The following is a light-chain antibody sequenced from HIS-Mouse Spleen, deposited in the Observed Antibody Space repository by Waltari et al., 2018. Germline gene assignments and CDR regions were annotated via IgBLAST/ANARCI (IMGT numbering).Light chain of an antibody. CDR1: SSDVGSYHL. J-gene: IGLJ3*02. CDR2: EGS. Sequence: QSALTQPASVSGSPGQSITISCTGTSSDVGSYHLVPWYQQHPGKAPKLMIYEGSKRPSGVSNRFSGSKSGNTASLTISGLQAEDEADYYCCSYAGSSTYWVFGGGTKLTVL. CDR3: CSYAGSSTYWV. V-gene: IGLV2-23*01.